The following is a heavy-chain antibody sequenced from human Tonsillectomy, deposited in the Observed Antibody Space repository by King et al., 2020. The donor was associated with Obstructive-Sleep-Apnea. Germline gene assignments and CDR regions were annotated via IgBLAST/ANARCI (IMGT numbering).Heavy chain of an antibody. Sequence: VQLVESGGGVVHPGRSLILSCAASGFAFSSYALHWVRQAPGKGLEWLSGISFDGNKKEYTDSVKGRFTIARDNSRDTLFLQMNNLGTDDTALYYCARLRVAAGDLPLWGRGTLVTVSS. CDR3: ARLRVAAGDLPL. CDR2: ISFDGNKK. J-gene: IGHJ2*01. V-gene: IGHV3-30*14. CDR1: GFAFSSYA. D-gene: IGHD4-17*01.